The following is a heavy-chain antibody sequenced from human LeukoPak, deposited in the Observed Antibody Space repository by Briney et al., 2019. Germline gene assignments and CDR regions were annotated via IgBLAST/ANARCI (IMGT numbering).Heavy chain of an antibody. CDR1: GGSISSSSYY. Sequence: SETLSLTCTVSGGSISSSSYYWGWIRQPPGKGLEWIGEINHSGNTKYSPSLKSRVTISVDTSKNQFSLKLNSVTAADTAVYYCAREAVAAAGTDAFDIWGQGTMVTVSS. CDR2: INHSGNT. CDR3: AREAVAAAGTDAFDI. V-gene: IGHV4-39*07. J-gene: IGHJ3*02. D-gene: IGHD6-13*01.